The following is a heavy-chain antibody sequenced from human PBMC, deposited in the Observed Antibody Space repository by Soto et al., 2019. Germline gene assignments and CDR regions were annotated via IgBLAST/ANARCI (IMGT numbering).Heavy chain of an antibody. J-gene: IGHJ4*02. CDR1: GFTVSSNY. CDR2: IYSGGST. V-gene: IGHV3-53*01. Sequence: EVQLVESGGGMIQSGGSLRLSCAASGFTVSSNYMSWVRQAPGKGLEWVSVIYSGGSTYYADSVKGRFTISRDNSQNTLYLQMNSLIAEDTAVYYCGFGRILYYWGQGTLVTVSS. CDR3: GFGRILYY. D-gene: IGHD2-15*01.